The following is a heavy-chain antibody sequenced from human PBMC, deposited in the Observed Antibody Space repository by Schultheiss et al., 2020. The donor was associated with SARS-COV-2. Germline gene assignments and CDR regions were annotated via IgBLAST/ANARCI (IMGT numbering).Heavy chain of an antibody. J-gene: IGHJ4*02. V-gene: IGHV4-61*01. CDR1: GVSISSGSYY. CDR3: ARGILKLYYFDY. D-gene: IGHD6-6*01. CDR2: IYYSGST. Sequence: SETLSLTCTVSGVSISSGSYYWSWIRQPPGKGLEWIGYIYYSGSTNYNPSLKSRVTISVDTSKNQFSLKLSSVTAADTAVYYCARGILKLYYFDYWGQGTLVTVSS.